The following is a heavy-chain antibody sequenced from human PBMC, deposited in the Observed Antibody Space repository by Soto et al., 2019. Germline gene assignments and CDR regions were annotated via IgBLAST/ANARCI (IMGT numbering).Heavy chain of an antibody. D-gene: IGHD4-17*01. Sequence: QVQLVESGGGVVQPGRSLRLSCAASGCTFSSYGRHCVRHAPGKGLEWVAVISYDGSNKYYADSVKGRFTISRDNSKNTLYLKMNSLRAEDTDVYYCAKVTNHGEACPIDYWGPGTLVTVSS. CDR2: ISYDGSNK. V-gene: IGHV3-30*18. J-gene: IGHJ4*02. CDR1: GCTFSSYG. CDR3: AKVTNHGEACPIDY.